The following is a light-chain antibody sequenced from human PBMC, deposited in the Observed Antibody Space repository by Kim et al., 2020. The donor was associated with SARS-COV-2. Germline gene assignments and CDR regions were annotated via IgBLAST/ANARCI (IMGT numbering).Light chain of an antibody. CDR2: DAS. J-gene: IGKJ4*01. Sequence: SLSPGERATLSCRASQSVSSYLAWYQQKPGQAPRLLIYDASNRATGIPARFSGSGSGTDFTRTISSLEPEDFAVYYCQQRSNWPRTFGGGTKVEI. CDR3: QQRSNWPRT. V-gene: IGKV3-11*01. CDR1: QSVSSY.